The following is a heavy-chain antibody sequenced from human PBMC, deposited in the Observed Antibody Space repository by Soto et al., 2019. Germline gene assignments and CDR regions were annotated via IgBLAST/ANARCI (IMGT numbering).Heavy chain of an antibody. V-gene: IGHV3-33*01. D-gene: IGHD3-22*01. CDR2: IWYDGSKK. Sequence: QVQLVESGGGVVQPGRSLRLSCVVSQFTFSDYGTHWIRQAPDQGLEWLGTIWYDGSKKIYGDSVRGRFTIFRDNSKNTLYLQMNSLRVEDTAVYYCVRDTYDTSADYWGRGSLVIVSP. CDR3: VRDTYDTSADY. J-gene: IGHJ4*02. CDR1: QFTFSDYG.